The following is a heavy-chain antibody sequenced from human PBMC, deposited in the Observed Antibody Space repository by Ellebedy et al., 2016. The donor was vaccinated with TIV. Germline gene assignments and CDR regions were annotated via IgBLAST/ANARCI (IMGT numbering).Heavy chain of an antibody. CDR2: ISSSSSYI. J-gene: IGHJ4*02. CDR1: GFTFISYT. D-gene: IGHD3-16*01. CDR3: ARARLWGSEVTAPEY. Sequence: GESLKISXAASGFTFISYTMTWVRQAPGKGLEWVSSISSSSSYIYYADSLKGRITISRDNSKNTLYLQMNSLRAEDTAVYYCARARLWGSEVTAPEYWGQGTLVTVSS. V-gene: IGHV3-21*01.